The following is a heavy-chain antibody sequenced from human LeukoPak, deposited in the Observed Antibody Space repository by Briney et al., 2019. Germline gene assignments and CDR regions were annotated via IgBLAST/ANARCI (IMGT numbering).Heavy chain of an antibody. CDR2: IYYSGST. J-gene: IGHJ3*02. D-gene: IGHD2-15*01. V-gene: IGHV4-61*05. CDR3: ARTVGACSGGSCYAYGPQVYAFDI. Sequence: SETLSLTCTVSGVSINSNTYYWGWVRQPPGKGLEWIGYIYYSGSTNYNPSLKSRVTISVDTSKNQFSLKLSSVTAADTAVYYCARTVGACSGGSCYAYGPQVYAFDIWGQGTMVTVSS. CDR1: GVSINSNTYY.